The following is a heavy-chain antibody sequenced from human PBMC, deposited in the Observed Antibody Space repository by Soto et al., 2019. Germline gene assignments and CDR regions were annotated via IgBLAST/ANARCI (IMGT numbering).Heavy chain of an antibody. D-gene: IGHD2-2*02. CDR3: ANFYVPAAIREVY. V-gene: IGHV3-23*01. CDR1: GFTFSSYA. CDR2: ISGSGGST. J-gene: IGHJ4*02. Sequence: EVQLLESGGGLVQPGGSLRLSCAASGFTFSSYAMSWVRQAPGKGLEWVSAISGSGGSTYYADSVKGRFTISRDNSKNPLYLKMNSLRAEDTDVYYCANFYVPAAIREVYWGQGNLVTVSS.